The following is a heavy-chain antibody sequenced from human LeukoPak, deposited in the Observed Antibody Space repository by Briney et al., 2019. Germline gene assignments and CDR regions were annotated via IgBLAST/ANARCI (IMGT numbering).Heavy chain of an antibody. J-gene: IGHJ4*02. CDR2: INSDGSST. CDR3: ARSPGRSGYVDY. D-gene: IGHD3-3*01. Sequence: PGGSLRLSCAASGFTFSSYWMHWVRQAPGKGLVWVSRINSDGSSTSYADSVKGRFTISRDNAKNTLYLQMNSLRAEDTAVYYCARSPGRSGYVDYWGQGTLVTVSS. V-gene: IGHV3-74*01. CDR1: GFTFSSYW.